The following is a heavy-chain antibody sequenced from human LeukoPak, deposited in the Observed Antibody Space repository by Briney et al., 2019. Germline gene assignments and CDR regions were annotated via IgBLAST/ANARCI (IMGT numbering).Heavy chain of an antibody. V-gene: IGHV4-34*01. CDR1: GGSFSGYY. Sequence: SETLSLTCAVYGGSFSGYYWSWIRQPPGKGLEWIGEINHSGSTNYNPSLKSRVTISVDTSKNQFSLKLSSVTAADTAVYYCARGAPPGGTTGTNYYMDVWGKGTTVTVSS. J-gene: IGHJ6*03. CDR2: INHSGST. D-gene: IGHD1-7*01. CDR3: ARGAPPGGTTGTNYYMDV.